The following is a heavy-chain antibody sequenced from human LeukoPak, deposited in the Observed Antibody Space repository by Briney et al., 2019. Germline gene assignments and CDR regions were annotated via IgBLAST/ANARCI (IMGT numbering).Heavy chain of an antibody. CDR1: GYTFTSYY. D-gene: IGHD6-13*01. Sequence: GASVKVSCKASGYTFTSYYMYWVRQAPGQGLEWMGLINPGGGSTNYAQKFQGRVTMTRDTSTSTVYMELSSLRSEDTAVYYCARGGGREIAAAGLWGQGTLVTVSS. J-gene: IGHJ4*02. CDR3: ARGGGREIAAAGL. CDR2: INPGGGST. V-gene: IGHV1-46*01.